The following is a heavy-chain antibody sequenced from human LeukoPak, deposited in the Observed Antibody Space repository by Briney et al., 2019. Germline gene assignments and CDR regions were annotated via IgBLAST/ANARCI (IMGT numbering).Heavy chain of an antibody. CDR2: ISGSGGST. V-gene: IGHV3-23*01. CDR1: GFTFSSYA. CDR3: ARRRGFGEPICY. J-gene: IGHJ4*02. D-gene: IGHD3-10*01. Sequence: PGGSLRLSCAASGFTFSSYAMSWVRQAPGKGLEWVSAISGSGGSTYYADSVKGRFTISRDNAKNSLYLQMNSLRAEDTAVYYCARRRGFGEPICYWGQGTLVTVST.